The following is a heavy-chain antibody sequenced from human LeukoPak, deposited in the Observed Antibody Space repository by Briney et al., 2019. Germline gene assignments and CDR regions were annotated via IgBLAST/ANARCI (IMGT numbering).Heavy chain of an antibody. D-gene: IGHD3-22*01. CDR3: ARESDSGLIDY. CDR2: ISAYNGNT. CDR1: GYTFTSYG. J-gene: IGHJ4*02. Sequence: GASVKVSCKASGYTFTSYGISWVRQAPGQGLKWVGWISAYNGNTNYAQKLQGRVTMTTDTSTSTAYMELRSLRSDDTAVYYCARESDSGLIDYWGQGTLVTVSS. V-gene: IGHV1-18*04.